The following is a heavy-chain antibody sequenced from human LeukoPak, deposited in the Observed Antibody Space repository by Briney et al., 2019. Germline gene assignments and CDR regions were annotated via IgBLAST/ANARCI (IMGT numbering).Heavy chain of an antibody. Sequence: GGSLRLSCAASGFTFSSYWMSWVRQAPGKGLEWVANIKQDGSEKYYVDSVKGRFTISRDNAKNSLYLQMNSLRAEDTAVYYCARVKTPPYGGKLPGDYWGQGTLVTVSS. CDR1: GFTFSSYW. CDR3: ARVKTPPYGGKLPGDY. J-gene: IGHJ4*02. CDR2: IKQDGSEK. V-gene: IGHV3-7*01. D-gene: IGHD4-23*01.